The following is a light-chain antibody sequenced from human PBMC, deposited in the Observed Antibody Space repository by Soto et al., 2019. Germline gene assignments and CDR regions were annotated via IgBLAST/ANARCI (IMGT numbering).Light chain of an antibody. CDR3: QQVHSYATT. CDR1: QGISSA. V-gene: IGKV1-13*02. CDR2: DAS. J-gene: IGKJ4*01. Sequence: AIQLTQSPSSLPASVGDRVIISCRASQGISSALAWYQQKPGRAPRLLIYDASSLQSGVPSRFSGSGSGTDFTLTISSLQPEDFANYYCQQVHSYATTFGGGTKV.